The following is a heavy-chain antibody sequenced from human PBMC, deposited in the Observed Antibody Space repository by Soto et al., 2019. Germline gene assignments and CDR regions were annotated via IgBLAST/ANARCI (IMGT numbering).Heavy chain of an antibody. J-gene: IGHJ6*02. Sequence: QVQLVQSGAEVKKPGSSVKVSCKASGGTFSSYAISWVRQAPGQGLEWMGGLIPIFGTANYAQKFQGRVTITADESTSTDDMELSSLRSEDTAVYYCARTVPTASIAAHAGIGYYYYGMDVWGQGTTVTVSS. CDR2: LIPIFGTA. D-gene: IGHD6-6*01. CDR3: ARTVPTASIAAHAGIGYYYYGMDV. V-gene: IGHV1-69*01. CDR1: GGTFSSYA.